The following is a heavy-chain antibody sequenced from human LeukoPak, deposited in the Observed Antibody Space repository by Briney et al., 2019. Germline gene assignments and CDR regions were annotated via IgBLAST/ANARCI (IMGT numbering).Heavy chain of an antibody. Sequence: PGGSLRLSCAASGFTFSSYAVSWVRQAPGKGLEWVSAISGSGGSTYYADSVKGRFTISRDNSKNTLYLQMNSLRAEDTAVYYCAKDVVGATQYYYYYMDVWGKGTTVTVSS. J-gene: IGHJ6*03. CDR1: GFTFSSYA. CDR3: AKDVVGATQYYYYYMDV. D-gene: IGHD1-26*01. CDR2: ISGSGGST. V-gene: IGHV3-23*01.